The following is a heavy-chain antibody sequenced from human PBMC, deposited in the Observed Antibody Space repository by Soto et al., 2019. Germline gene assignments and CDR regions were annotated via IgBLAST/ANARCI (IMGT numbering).Heavy chain of an antibody. CDR1: GFTFSSYA. CDR3: AKDQGSHYYYYGMDV. Sequence: EVPLLESGGGLVQPGGSLRLSCAASGFTFSSYAMSWVRQAPGKGLEWVSAISGSGGSTYYADSVKGRFTISRDNSKNTLYLQMNSLRAEDTAVYYCAKDQGSHYYYYGMDVWGQGTTVTVSS. CDR2: ISGSGGST. D-gene: IGHD6-13*01. V-gene: IGHV3-23*01. J-gene: IGHJ6*02.